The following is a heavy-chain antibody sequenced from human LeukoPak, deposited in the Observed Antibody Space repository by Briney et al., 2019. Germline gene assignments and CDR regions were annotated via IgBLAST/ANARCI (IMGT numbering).Heavy chain of an antibody. D-gene: IGHD6-19*01. CDR2: ISGYNGNT. Sequence: GASVKVSCKASGYTFTSYGISWVRQAPGQGLEWMGWISGYNGNTNYAQKLQGRVTMTTDTSTSTVYMELRSLRSDDTAVYYCAREEVGRAVAGYFDNWGQGTLVTVSS. CDR1: GYTFTSYG. V-gene: IGHV1-18*01. CDR3: AREEVGRAVAGYFDN. J-gene: IGHJ4*02.